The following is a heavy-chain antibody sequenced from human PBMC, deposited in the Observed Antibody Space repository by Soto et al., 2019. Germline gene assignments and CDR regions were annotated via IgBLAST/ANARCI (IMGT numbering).Heavy chain of an antibody. CDR1: GGSISSYY. J-gene: IGHJ4*02. V-gene: IGHV4-59*08. D-gene: IGHD3-10*01. Sequence: VQLQESGPGLVKPSETLSLTCTVSGGSISSYYWSWIRQPPGKGLEWIGYIYYSGSTNYTPSLKSRVTISVDTPRNQFSLKLSSVTAADTAVYYCARRDGSGFDYWGQGTLVTVSS. CDR3: ARRDGSGFDY. CDR2: IYYSGST.